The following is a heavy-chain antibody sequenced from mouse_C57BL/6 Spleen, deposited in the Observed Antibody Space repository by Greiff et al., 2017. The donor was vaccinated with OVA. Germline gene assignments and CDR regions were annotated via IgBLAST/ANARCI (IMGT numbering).Heavy chain of an antibody. J-gene: IGHJ2*01. V-gene: IGHV1-64*01. D-gene: IGHD2-4*01. CDR1: GYTFTSYW. CDR2: IHPNSGST. Sequence: QVQLKQPGAELVKPGASVKLSCKASGYTFTSYWMHWVKQRPGQGLEWIGMIHPNSGSTNYNEKFKSKATLTVDKSSSTAYMQRSSLTSEDSAVYYCARFDYGAPGFDYWGQGTTLTVSS. CDR3: ARFDYGAPGFDY.